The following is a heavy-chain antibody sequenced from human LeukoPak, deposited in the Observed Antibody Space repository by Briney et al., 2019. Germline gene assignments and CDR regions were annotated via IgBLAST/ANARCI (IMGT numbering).Heavy chain of an antibody. CDR1: GFSLSSYS. V-gene: IGHV3-23*01. CDR2: ISGSAGNT. CDR3: AKDGLRFSDWSPPLNF. D-gene: IGHD3-3*01. Sequence: GGSLRLSCAASGFSLSSYSMSWVRQAPGKGLEWISLISGSAGNTYYADSVKGRFAISRDISRNTLYLQMNSLRAEDTALYYCAKDGLRFSDWSPPLNFWGQGTLVTVSS. J-gene: IGHJ4*02.